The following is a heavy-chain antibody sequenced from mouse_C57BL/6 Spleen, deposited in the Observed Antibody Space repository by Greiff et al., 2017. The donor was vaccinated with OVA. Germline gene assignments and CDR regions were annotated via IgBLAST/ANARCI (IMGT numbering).Heavy chain of an antibody. J-gene: IGHJ2*01. CDR2: IYPGDGDT. CDR1: GYAFSSSW. V-gene: IGHV1-82*01. CDR3: ALTAVRSLDD. Sequence: QVQLQQSGPELVKPGASVKISCKASGYAFSSSWMNWVKQRPGKGLEWIGRIYPGDGDTNYNGKVKGKATLTADTSSSTAYMQLSSLTSEDSAVCFCALTAVRSLDDWGQGTTLTVSS. D-gene: IGHD1-1*01.